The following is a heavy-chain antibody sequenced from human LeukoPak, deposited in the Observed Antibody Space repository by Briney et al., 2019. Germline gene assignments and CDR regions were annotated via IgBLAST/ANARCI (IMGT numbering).Heavy chain of an antibody. V-gene: IGHV1-18*04. D-gene: IGHD6-13*01. Sequence: ASVKVSCKASGYTFTGYNMHWVRQAPGQGLEWMGWISAYNGNTEYSQKVQDRVTMTTDASTSTAYMELVSLTSDDTAVYYCARDPLRSSWSTYNNAMDVWGQGTTVTVS. CDR3: ARDPLRSSWSTYNNAMDV. CDR1: GYTFTGYN. J-gene: IGHJ6*02. CDR2: ISAYNGNT.